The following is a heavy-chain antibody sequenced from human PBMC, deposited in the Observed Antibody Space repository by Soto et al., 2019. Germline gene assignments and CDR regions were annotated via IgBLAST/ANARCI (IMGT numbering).Heavy chain of an antibody. CDR1: GGTFSSYA. CDR2: IIPIFGTA. D-gene: IGHD1-7*01. J-gene: IGHJ6*02. Sequence: SVKVSCKASGGTFSSYAISWVRQAPGQGLEWMGGIIPIFGTANYAQKFQGRVTITADESTSTAYMELSSLRSEDTAVYYCAREGGTTSYYYYGMDVWGQGTTVTVSS. V-gene: IGHV1-69*13. CDR3: AREGGTTSYYYYGMDV.